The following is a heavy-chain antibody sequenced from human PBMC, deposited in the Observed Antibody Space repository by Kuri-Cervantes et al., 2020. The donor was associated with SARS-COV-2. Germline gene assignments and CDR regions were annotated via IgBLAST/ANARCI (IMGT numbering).Heavy chain of an antibody. CDR1: VCTFSSYA. Sequence: SVTVSCQASVCTFSSYAISWVRQAPGQGLEWMGGIIPICGTANYVQKFQGRVTITADESTSTAYMELSSLRSEDTAVYYCARERRSLLWFGEFFDYWGQGTLVTVSS. CDR2: IIPICGTA. J-gene: IGHJ4*02. V-gene: IGHV1-69*13. CDR3: ARERRSLLWFGEFFDY. D-gene: IGHD3-10*01.